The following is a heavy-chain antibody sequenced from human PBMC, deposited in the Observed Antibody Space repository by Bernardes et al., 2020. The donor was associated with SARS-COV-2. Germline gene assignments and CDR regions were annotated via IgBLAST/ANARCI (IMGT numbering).Heavy chain of an antibody. CDR2: IDSSGSMR. J-gene: IGHJ4*02. D-gene: IGHD5-18*01. V-gene: IGHV3-11*01. Sequence: GSLIRSCAASGFTFRDSYMSWIRQAPGQGPEWVSYIDSSGSMRHNADSVKGRFTISRDNAKNSLYLQMNSLRADDTAVYYCARLPWLQLWLQGFYFDFWGRGTLVTVSS. CDR3: ARLPWLQLWLQGFYFDF. CDR1: GFTFRDSY.